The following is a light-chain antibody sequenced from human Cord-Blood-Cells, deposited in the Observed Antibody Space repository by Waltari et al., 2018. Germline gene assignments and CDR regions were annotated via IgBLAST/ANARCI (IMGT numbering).Light chain of an antibody. V-gene: IGLV2-23*01. CDR2: EGS. CDR1: SSDVWSYNL. J-gene: IGLJ1*01. CDR3: CSYAGSSTYV. Sequence: QSALTQPASVSGSPGQSITLSCTGTSSDVWSYNLVSWYQQHPGKAPNLMIYEGSKRPSGVSNRFSGSKSGNTASLTISGLQAEDEADYYCCSYAGSSTYVFGTGTKVTVL.